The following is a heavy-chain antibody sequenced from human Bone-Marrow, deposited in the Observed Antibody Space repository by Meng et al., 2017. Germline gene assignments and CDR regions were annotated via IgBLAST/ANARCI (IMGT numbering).Heavy chain of an antibody. Sequence: GSLRLSCTVSGGSISSYYWSWIRQPAGKGLEWIGRIYTSGSTNYNPSLKSRVTISVDTSKNQFSLKLSSVTAADTAVYYCARALVGANDYWGQGTLVTVSS. CDR3: ARALVGANDY. CDR1: GGSISSYY. D-gene: IGHD1-26*01. J-gene: IGHJ4*02. CDR2: IYTSGST. V-gene: IGHV4-4*07.